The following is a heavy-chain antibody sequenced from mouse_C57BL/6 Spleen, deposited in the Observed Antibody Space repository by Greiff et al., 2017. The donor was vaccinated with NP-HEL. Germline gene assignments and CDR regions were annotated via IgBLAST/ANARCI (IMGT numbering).Heavy chain of an antibody. V-gene: IGHV14-1*01. CDR1: GFNIKDYY. CDR3: TNYYGSSHWYFDV. D-gene: IGHD1-1*01. Sequence: VQLQQSGAELVRPGASVKLSCTASGFNIKDYYMHWVKQRPEQGLEWIGRIDPEDGDTEYAPKVQGKATMTADTSSNTAYLQLSSLTSEDTAVYYCTNYYGSSHWYFDVWGTGTTVTVSS. J-gene: IGHJ1*03. CDR2: IDPEDGDT.